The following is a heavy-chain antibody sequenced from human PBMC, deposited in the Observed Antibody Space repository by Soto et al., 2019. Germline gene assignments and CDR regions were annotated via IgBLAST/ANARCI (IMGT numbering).Heavy chain of an antibody. CDR2: IDPNSGTA. CDR1: GYTFTGYY. CDR3: ARAREGGSGSYYNSAIFDY. V-gene: IGHV1-2*02. D-gene: IGHD3-10*01. J-gene: IGHJ4*02. Sequence: GASVKVSCKASGYTFTGYYMNWVRQAPGQGLEWMGWIDPNSGTANYAQKFQDRVTITADASTSTAYMELSSLRSEDTAVYYCARAREGGSGSYYNSAIFDYWGQGTLVTVSS.